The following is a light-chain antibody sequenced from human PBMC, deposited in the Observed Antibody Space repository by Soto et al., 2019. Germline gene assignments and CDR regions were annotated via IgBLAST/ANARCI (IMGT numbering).Light chain of an antibody. CDR3: GAWDNSLTGGV. CDR2: ENY. CDR1: ASNIGNNY. J-gene: IGLJ2*01. V-gene: IGLV1-51*02. Sequence: QSVLTQPPSVSAAPGQKVTISCSGSASNIGNNYVSWYQQLPGTAPKLLIYENYERPSGIPDRSSGSKSGTSATLGITGLQTGDEADYYCGAWDNSLTGGVFGGGTKLTVL.